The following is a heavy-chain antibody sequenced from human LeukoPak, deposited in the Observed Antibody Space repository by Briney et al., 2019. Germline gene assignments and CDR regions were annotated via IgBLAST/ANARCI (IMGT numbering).Heavy chain of an antibody. Sequence: GKSLKISCKASGYSFTNYWIGWVRQMPGKGLEWMGILYPVDSDTRDSPSFQGRVTMSADKSISTAYLQWTSLQASDTAMYYCARQGITGYCSGGSCSKDAFDIWGQGTMVTVSS. CDR2: LYPVDSDT. D-gene: IGHD2-15*01. CDR1: GYSFTNYW. J-gene: IGHJ3*02. V-gene: IGHV5-51*01. CDR3: ARQGITGYCSGGSCSKDAFDI.